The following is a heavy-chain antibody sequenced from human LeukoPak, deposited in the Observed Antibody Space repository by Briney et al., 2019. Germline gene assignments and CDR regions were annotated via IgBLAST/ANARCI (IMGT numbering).Heavy chain of an antibody. CDR2: ISSSSSYI. J-gene: IGHJ5*01. D-gene: IGHD3-22*01. V-gene: IGHV3-21*01. CDR1: GFTFSSYS. Sequence: PGGSLRLSCAASGFTFSSYSMNWVRQAPGKGLEWVSSISSSSSYIYYADSVKGRFTISRDNAKNSLYLQMNSLRAEDTAVYYCARDLPYDDSSDAAVTWGQGTLVTVSS. CDR3: ARDLPYDDSSDAAVT.